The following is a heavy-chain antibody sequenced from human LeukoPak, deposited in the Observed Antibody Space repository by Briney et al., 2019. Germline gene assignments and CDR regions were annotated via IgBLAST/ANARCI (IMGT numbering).Heavy chain of an antibody. CDR1: GASISNYY. CDR3: ARDIGSGPVDV. J-gene: IGHJ6*02. Sequence: SETLSLTCTVSGASISNYYWSWIRQPQGKGLEWIGYIYYTGRTNFNPSLKSRVTMSVDTSKNQLSLKLSSVTAADTAVYYCARDIGSGPVDVWGQGTTVTVSS. CDR2: IYYTGRT. D-gene: IGHD3-10*01. V-gene: IGHV4-59*01.